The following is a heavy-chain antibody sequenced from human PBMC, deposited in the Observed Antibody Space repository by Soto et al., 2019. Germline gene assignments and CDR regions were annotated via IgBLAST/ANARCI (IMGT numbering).Heavy chain of an antibody. CDR1: GGSISSSSYY. Sequence: SETLSLTCTVPGGSISSSSYYWGRTRQPPGKGLEWIGSIYYSGSTYYNPSLKSRFTISVDTSKNQFSLIVNSVTAVDTAVYYFARIPDYGVGVYWGQGTLVTVSS. J-gene: IGHJ4*02. CDR2: IYYSGST. V-gene: IGHV4-39*07. CDR3: ARIPDYGVGVY. D-gene: IGHD4-17*01.